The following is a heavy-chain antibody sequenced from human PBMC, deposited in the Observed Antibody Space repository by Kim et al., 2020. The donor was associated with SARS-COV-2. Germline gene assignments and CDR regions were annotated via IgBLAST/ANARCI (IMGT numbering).Heavy chain of an antibody. J-gene: IGHJ4*02. CDR2: ISSSGSTI. V-gene: IGHV3-48*02. CDR3: ARLRGYSYGYADY. CDR1: GFSFSSYS. Sequence: GGSLRLSCAASGFSFSSYSMNWVRQAPGKGLEWVSYISSSGSTIDYADSVKGRFTISRDNAKNSLFLQMNSLRDEDTAVYYCARLRGYSYGYADYWGQGTLVSVSS. D-gene: IGHD5-18*01.